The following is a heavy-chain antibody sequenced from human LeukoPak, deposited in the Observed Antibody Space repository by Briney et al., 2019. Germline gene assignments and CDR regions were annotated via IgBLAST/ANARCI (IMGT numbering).Heavy chain of an antibody. J-gene: IGHJ5*02. V-gene: IGHV4-59*01. Sequence: PSETLSLTCTVSGGSISSNYWTWIRQPPGEGLEWIGYIFYGGNTNYHPSLKSRLTISVDTSKNQFSLKWNAVTAAGTAVYYCARVVTDYSSSSSWFDPWGRGILVTVSS. CDR2: IFYGGNT. CDR3: ARVVTDYSSSSSWFDP. D-gene: IGHD6-6*01. CDR1: GGSISSNY.